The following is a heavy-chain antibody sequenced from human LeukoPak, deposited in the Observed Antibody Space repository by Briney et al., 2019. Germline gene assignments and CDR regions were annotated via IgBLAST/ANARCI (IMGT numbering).Heavy chain of an antibody. CDR3: ARHKEHGGNPTFES. Sequence: SETLSLTCTVSGGSIISGSYYWGWIRQPPGKGLEWIATMHYSGNTWYNPSLKSRVTISVDTSKNQVSLNLASVTAADTAVYYCARHKEHGGNPTFESWGQGTLVIVAS. V-gene: IGHV4-39*01. CDR1: GGSIISGSYY. D-gene: IGHD4-23*01. J-gene: IGHJ4*02. CDR2: MHYSGNT.